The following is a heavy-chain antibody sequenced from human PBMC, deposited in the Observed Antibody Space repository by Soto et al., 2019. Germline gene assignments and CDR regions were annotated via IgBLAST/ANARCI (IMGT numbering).Heavy chain of an antibody. CDR3: AKPSSPQLRYLKGAMGPYYFDY. J-gene: IGHJ4*02. D-gene: IGHD3-9*01. CDR2: ISGSGGST. Sequence: GGSLRLSCAASGFTFSSYAMSWVRQAPGKGLEWVSAISGSGGSTYYADSVKGRFTISRDNSKNTLYLQMNSLRAEDTAVYYCAKPSSPQLRYLKGAMGPYYFDYWGQGTLVTVSS. CDR1: GFTFSSYA. V-gene: IGHV3-23*01.